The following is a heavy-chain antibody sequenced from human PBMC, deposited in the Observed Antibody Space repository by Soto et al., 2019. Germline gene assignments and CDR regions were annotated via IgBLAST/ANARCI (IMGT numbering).Heavy chain of an antibody. Sequence: EVQLVESGGGLVKPGGSLRLSCAASGFTFSSYSMNWVRQAPGKGLEWVSSISSSSSYIYYADSVKGRFTISRDNAKNSLYLQMNSLRAGDTAVYYCATLFIAVAGTGLDYWGQGPLVTASS. CDR2: ISSSSSYI. D-gene: IGHD6-19*01. CDR3: ATLFIAVAGTGLDY. V-gene: IGHV3-21*01. CDR1: GFTFSSYS. J-gene: IGHJ4*02.